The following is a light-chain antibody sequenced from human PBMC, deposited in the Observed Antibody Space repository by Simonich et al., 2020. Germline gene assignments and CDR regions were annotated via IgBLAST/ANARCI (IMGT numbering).Light chain of an antibody. CDR3: QQYYSTPYT. CDR2: CAA. V-gene: IGKV4-1*01. CDR1: QSVLYSSNNTNY. J-gene: IGKJ2*01. Sequence: DIVMTQSPDSLAVSLGERATINCKSSQSVLYSSNNTNYLAWYQQKPGQPPKLLIYCAATRESGVPDRFSGSGSGTDFTLTISSLQAEDVAVYYCQQYYSTPYTFGQGTKLEIK.